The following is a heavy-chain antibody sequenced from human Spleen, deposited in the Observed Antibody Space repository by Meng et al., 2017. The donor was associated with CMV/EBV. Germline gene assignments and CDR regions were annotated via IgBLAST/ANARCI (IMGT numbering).Heavy chain of an antibody. Sequence: ETLSLTCAISGFTVTSKYMSWVRQAPGKGPERVSSIFSDGTVYNADSVGGRFTVSRDISKNTLFLHMNSLRADDTAIYYCARDRLSLITMIVTGLDVWVQGTPVTVSS. J-gene: IGHJ6*02. D-gene: IGHD3-22*01. V-gene: IGHV3-66*02. CDR1: GFTVTSKY. CDR3: ARDRLSLITMIVTGLDV. CDR2: IFSDGTV.